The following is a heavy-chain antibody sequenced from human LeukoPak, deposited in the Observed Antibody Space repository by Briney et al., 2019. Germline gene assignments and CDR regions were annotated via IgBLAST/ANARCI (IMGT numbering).Heavy chain of an antibody. J-gene: IGHJ4*02. D-gene: IGHD3-10*01. V-gene: IGHV3-23*01. CDR3: AKEDRPNYYGSAMG. Sequence: GGSLRLSCATSGFTFSTYTMIWVRQGPGKGLEWVSTISTSGGSTYYADSVKGRFTISRDNSKNTMYLQMNGLTAEDTAVYYCAKEDRPNYYGSAMGWGQGTLVTVYS. CDR1: GFTFSTYT. CDR2: ISTSGGST.